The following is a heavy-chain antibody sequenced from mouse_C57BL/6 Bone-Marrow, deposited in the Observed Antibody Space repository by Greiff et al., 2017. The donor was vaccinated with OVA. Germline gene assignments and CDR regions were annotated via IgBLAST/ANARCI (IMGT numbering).Heavy chain of an antibody. CDR2: IYPGSGST. Sequence: VQLQQPGAELVKPGASVKMSCKASGYTFTSYWITWVKQRPGQGLEWIGDIYPGSGSTNYNEKFKGQATLTVDTSSSTAYMQLSSLTSEDSAVYYCAREYYDYDVDYWGQGTTLTGPS. CDR1: GYTFTSYW. D-gene: IGHD2-4*01. CDR3: AREYYDYDVDY. V-gene: IGHV1-55*01. J-gene: IGHJ2*01.